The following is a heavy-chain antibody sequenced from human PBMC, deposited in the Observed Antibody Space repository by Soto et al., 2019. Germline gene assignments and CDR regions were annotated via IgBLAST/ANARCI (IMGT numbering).Heavy chain of an antibody. D-gene: IGHD2-15*01. CDR1: GGSISSSNW. V-gene: IGHV4-4*02. CDR2: IYHSGST. CDR3: AVLVVVAATPYYYYGMDV. J-gene: IGHJ6*02. Sequence: PSETLSLTCAVSGGSISSSNWWSWVRQPPGKGLEWIGEIYHSGSTNYNPSLKSRVTISVDKSKNQFSLKLSSVTAADTAVYYCAVLVVVAATPYYYYGMDVWGQGTTVTVSS.